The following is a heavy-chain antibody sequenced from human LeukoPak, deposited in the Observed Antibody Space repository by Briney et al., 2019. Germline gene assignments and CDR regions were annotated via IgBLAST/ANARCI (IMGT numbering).Heavy chain of an antibody. Sequence: GGSLRLSCAASGFTFSSYAMSWVRQAPGKGLEWVSAISGSGGSAYYADSVKGRFTVSRDNSKNTLYLQMNSLRAEDTAVYYCAKAAGYSGYEKLDYWGQGTLVTVSS. J-gene: IGHJ4*02. D-gene: IGHD5-12*01. V-gene: IGHV3-23*01. CDR1: GFTFSSYA. CDR3: AKAAGYSGYEKLDY. CDR2: ISGSGGSA.